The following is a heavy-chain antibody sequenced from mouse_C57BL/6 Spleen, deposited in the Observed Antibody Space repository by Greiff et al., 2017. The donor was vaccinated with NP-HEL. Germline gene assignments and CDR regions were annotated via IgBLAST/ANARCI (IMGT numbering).Heavy chain of an antibody. CDR3: ARSTYGSSYAYAMDY. CDR2: IDPSDSET. CDR1: GYTFTSYW. Sequence: VQLQQPGAELVRPGSSVKLSCKASGYTFTSYWMHWVKQRPIQGLEWIGNIDPSDSETHYNQKFKDKATLTVDKSSSTAYMQLSSLTSEDSAVYYCARSTYGSSYAYAMDYWGQGTSVTVSS. D-gene: IGHD1-1*01. V-gene: IGHV1-52*01. J-gene: IGHJ4*01.